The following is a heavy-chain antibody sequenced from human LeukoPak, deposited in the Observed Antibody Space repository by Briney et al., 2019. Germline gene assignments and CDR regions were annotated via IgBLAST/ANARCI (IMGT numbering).Heavy chain of an antibody. CDR1: GFTFSSYG. CDR3: ARSGIGNYYIDY. V-gene: IGHV3-23*01. CDR2: ISGSGSST. J-gene: IGHJ4*02. Sequence: GGSLRLSCAASGFTFSSYGMSWVRQAPGKGLEWVSAISGSGSSTYYADSVKGRFTISRDNSKNTLYLQMNSLRAEDTAVYYCARSGIGNYYIDYWGQGTLVTVSS. D-gene: IGHD1-1*01.